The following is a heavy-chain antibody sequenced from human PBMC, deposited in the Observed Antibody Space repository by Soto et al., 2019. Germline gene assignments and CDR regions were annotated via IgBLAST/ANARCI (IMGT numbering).Heavy chain of an antibody. D-gene: IGHD4-17*01. CDR3: AKWGNDYGDYFDY. J-gene: IGHJ4*02. CDR1: GFTFSSYG. CDR2: ISYDGSNK. V-gene: IGHV3-30*18. Sequence: QVQLVESGGGVVQPGRSLRLSCAASGFTFSSYGMHWVRQAPGKGLEWVAVISYDGSNKYYADSVKGRFTVSRDNSKNTLYRQMNSLRAEDTAVYYCAKWGNDYGDYFDYWGQGTLVTVSS.